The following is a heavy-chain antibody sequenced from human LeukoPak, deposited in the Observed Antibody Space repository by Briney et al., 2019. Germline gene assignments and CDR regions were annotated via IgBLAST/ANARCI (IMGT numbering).Heavy chain of an antibody. CDR2: IYTSGST. V-gene: IGHV4-4*07. J-gene: IGHJ4*02. CDR1: GGSISSYY. CDR3: TRDQYDFWSGYPKPDFDY. Sequence: PSETLSLTCTVSGGSISSYYRSWIRQPAGKGLEWLGRIYTSGSTSYNPSLKSRVTMSVDTSKNQFSLKLSSVTAADTAVYYCTRDQYDFWSGYPKPDFDYWGQGTLVTVSS. D-gene: IGHD3-3*01.